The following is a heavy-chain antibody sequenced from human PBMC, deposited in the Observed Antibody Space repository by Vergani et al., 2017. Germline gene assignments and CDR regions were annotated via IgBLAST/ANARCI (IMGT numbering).Heavy chain of an antibody. CDR2: ISDSGRTI. CDR1: GFTFSDHY. J-gene: IGHJ6*03. CDR3: AREPANVYYLDV. Sequence: QVQLVASGGGLVRPGGSLRLSCAASGFTFSDHYMTWVRQAPGKGLEWISYISDSGRTIYYAESVKGRFTISRDNAKNFLYLQMNSLRAEDTAIYYCAREPANVYYLDVWGKGTTVTVSS. D-gene: IGHD3-10*02. V-gene: IGHV3-11*01.